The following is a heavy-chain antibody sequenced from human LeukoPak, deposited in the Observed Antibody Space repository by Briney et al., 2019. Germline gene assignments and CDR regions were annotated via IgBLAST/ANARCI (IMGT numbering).Heavy chain of an antibody. CDR1: GFTFSSYA. J-gene: IGHJ4*02. Sequence: PGRSLRLSCAASGFTFSSYAMHWVRQAPGKGLEWVAVISYDGSNKYYADSVKGRFTISRDNSKNTLYLQMNSLRAEDTAVYYCARVNYDILTGPFDYWGQGTLVTVSS. CDR3: ARVNYDILTGPFDY. CDR2: ISYDGSNK. D-gene: IGHD3-9*01. V-gene: IGHV3-30*04.